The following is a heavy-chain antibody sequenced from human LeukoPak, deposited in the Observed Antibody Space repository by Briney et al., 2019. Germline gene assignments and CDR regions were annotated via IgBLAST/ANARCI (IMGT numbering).Heavy chain of an antibody. J-gene: IGHJ4*02. Sequence: PGGSLRISCAASGFTFDDYAKHWVRQAPGKGLEWVSGISWNSGSIGYADSVKGRFTISRDNAKNSLYLQMNSLRAEDTALYYCAKDIPPIVGATDEALDCWGQGTLVTVSS. D-gene: IGHD1-26*01. V-gene: IGHV3-9*01. CDR2: ISWNSGSI. CDR1: GFTFDDYA. CDR3: AKDIPPIVGATDEALDC.